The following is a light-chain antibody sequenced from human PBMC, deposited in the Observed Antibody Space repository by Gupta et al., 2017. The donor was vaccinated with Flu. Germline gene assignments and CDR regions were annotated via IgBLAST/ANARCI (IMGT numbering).Light chain of an antibody. J-gene: IGLJ3*02. CDR3: NSRDSSGNHPTWV. CDR1: SLRSYY. V-gene: IGLV3-19*01. Sequence: SSELTQDPAVSVALGLTVRITREGASLRSYYASWYQQKPGQAPVLVIYGKNNRPSGIPDRFSGSSSGNPASLTITGAQAEDEADYYCNSRDSSGNHPTWVFGGGTKLTVL. CDR2: GKN.